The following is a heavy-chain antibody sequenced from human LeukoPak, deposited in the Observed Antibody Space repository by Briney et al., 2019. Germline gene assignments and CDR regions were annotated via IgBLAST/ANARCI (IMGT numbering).Heavy chain of an antibody. D-gene: IGHD3-3*01. Sequence: ASVKVSCKASGYTFTSYGISWVRQAPGQGLEWMGWISAYNGNTNYAQKLQGRVTMTTDTSTSTAYMELRSLRSDDTAVYYCARDPSHDFWGDLPPDPNWFDPWGQGTLVTVSS. CDR3: ARDPSHDFWGDLPPDPNWFDP. CDR1: GYTFTSYG. J-gene: IGHJ5*02. CDR2: ISAYNGNT. V-gene: IGHV1-18*01.